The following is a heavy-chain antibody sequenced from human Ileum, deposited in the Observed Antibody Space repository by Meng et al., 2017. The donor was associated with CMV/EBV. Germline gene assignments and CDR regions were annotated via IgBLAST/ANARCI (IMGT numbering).Heavy chain of an antibody. V-gene: IGHV6-1*01. CDR2: TWYGSKWYY. Sequence: QLQLHQSGPGLVKPSQTLVLTCAGDSVSISTESWNWIRQSPSRGLEWLGRTWYGSKWYYEYAVSVKSRITIIPDTSQNQISLQLNSVTPDDTAVYYCTYGWPLKYWGQGSLVTVSS. J-gene: IGHJ4*02. D-gene: IGHD3-10*01. CDR1: DSVSISTES. CDR3: TYGWPLKY.